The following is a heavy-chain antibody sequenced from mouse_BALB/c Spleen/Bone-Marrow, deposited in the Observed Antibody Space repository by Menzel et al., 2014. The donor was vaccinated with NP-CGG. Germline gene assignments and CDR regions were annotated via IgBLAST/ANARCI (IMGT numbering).Heavy chain of an antibody. V-gene: IGHV5-6*02. CDR3: ARRDYRFEEGGRRGAWDY. CDR1: GFTFSNYC. Sequence: EVKLVESGGDLVKPGGFLKLSCASSGFTFSNYCMAWVRQTPDKRLEWVAIINSGGSYTCYPDVVKGRFTISQNNAKNTLDLEMSSLNSENTDMYYGARRDYRFEEGGRRGAWDYWGQGTSVTVSS. CDR2: INSGGSYT. J-gene: IGHJ4*01. D-gene: IGHD2-14*01.